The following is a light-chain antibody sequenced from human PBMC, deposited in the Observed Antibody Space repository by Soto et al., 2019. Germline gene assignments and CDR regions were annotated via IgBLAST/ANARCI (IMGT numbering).Light chain of an antibody. CDR2: DAS. CDR3: QQRSNWPPGT. J-gene: IGKJ3*01. V-gene: IGKV3-11*01. CDR1: QSVSSY. Sequence: EIVLTQSPATLSLSPGERATLSCRASQSVSSYLAWYRQKPGQAPRLLIYDASNRATGIPARFSGSGSGTDFTLTISSLEPEDFAVYYCQQRSNWPPGTFGPGTKVDIK.